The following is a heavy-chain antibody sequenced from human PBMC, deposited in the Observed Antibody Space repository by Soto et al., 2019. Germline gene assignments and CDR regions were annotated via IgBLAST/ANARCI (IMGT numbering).Heavy chain of an antibody. CDR2: ISYEGRIQ. Sequence: QVQLVESGGGVVQPGRSLRLSCAASGFTFSSYGMQWVRQAPGKGLEWVAVISYEGRIQYYADSVKGRFTISRDNSKDTLYLQMNSLRPDDTAIFYCVKEGTTKRSYYFDFWGQGTLVTVSS. CDR1: GFTFSSYG. J-gene: IGHJ4*02. V-gene: IGHV3-30*18. D-gene: IGHD1-26*01. CDR3: VKEGTTKRSYYFDF.